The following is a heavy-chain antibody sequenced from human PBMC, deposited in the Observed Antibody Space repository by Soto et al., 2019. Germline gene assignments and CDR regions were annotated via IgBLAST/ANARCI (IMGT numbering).Heavy chain of an antibody. CDR1: GYTFTSYG. Sequence: ASVKVSCKASGYTFTSYGISWVRQAPGQGLEWMGWISAYNGNTNYAQKLQGRVTMTTDTSTSTAYMELRSLRSDDTAVYYCARGYSGSYPSGGYYYYGMDVWGQGTTVTVSS. CDR2: ISAYNGNT. V-gene: IGHV1-18*01. D-gene: IGHD1-26*01. J-gene: IGHJ6*02. CDR3: ARGYSGSYPSGGYYYYGMDV.